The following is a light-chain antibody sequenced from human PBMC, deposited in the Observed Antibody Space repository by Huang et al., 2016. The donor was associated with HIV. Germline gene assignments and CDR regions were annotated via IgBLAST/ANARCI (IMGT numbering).Light chain of an antibody. J-gene: IGKJ4*01. CDR2: GAS. CDR1: QSVNSD. Sequence: EIEMTQSPAILSVSPGERATLSCRASQSVNSDLAWYLQKPGQAPRRRIYGASTRAIGIPAKFNGTGSGTEFSLSISNLQSDDFGVYYCQQYNDWPPLTFGGGTKVEI. V-gene: IGKV3-15*01. CDR3: QQYNDWPPLT.